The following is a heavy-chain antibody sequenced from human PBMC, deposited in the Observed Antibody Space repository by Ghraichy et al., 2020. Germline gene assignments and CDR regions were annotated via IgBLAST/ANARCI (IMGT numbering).Heavy chain of an antibody. V-gene: IGHV4-34*01. CDR3: ARGENGLTGDYYYYGMDV. Sequence: SETLSLTCAVYGGSFSGYYWSWIRQPPGKGLEWIGEINHSGSTNYNPSLKSRVTISVDTSKNQFSLKLSSVTAADTAVYYCARGENGLTGDYYYYGMDVWGQGTTVTVSS. CDR1: GGSFSGYY. J-gene: IGHJ6*02. D-gene: IGHD7-27*01. CDR2: INHSGST.